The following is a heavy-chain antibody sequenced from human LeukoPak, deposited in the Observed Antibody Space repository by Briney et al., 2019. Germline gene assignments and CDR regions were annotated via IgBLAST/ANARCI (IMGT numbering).Heavy chain of an antibody. CDR3: ARAHYYGSGSENWFDP. CDR2: IYYSGST. J-gene: IGHJ5*02. D-gene: IGHD3-10*01. V-gene: IGHV4-39*07. CDR1: GGSISSSSYY. Sequence: PSETLSLTCTVSGGSISSSSYYWGWIRQPPGKGLEWIGTIYYSGSTYYNPSLKSRVTISVDTSKNQFSLKLNSVTAADTAVYYCARAHYYGSGSENWFDPWGQGTLVTVSS.